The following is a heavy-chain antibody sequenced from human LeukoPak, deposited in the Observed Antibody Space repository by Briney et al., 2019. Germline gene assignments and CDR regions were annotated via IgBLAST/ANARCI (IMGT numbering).Heavy chain of an antibody. J-gene: IGHJ4*02. CDR2: ISGSGGST. D-gene: IGHD3-10*01. V-gene: IGHV3-23*01. Sequence: GGSLRLSCAASGFTFSSYEMNWVRQAPGKGLEWVSAISGSGGSTYYADSVKGRFTISRDNSKNTLYLQMNSLRAEDTAVYYCAKEQGSGEGFDYWGQGTLVTVSS. CDR3: AKEQGSGEGFDY. CDR1: GFTFSSYE.